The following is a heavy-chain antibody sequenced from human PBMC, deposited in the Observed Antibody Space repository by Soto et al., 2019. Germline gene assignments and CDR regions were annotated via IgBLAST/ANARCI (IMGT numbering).Heavy chain of an antibody. V-gene: IGHV5-10-1*01. CDR1: GYSFTSYW. CDR2: IDPSDSYT. D-gene: IGHD6-19*01. CDR3: ASWQSLDYYYGMDV. Sequence: GESLKISCKGSGYSFTSYWISWVRQMPGKGLEWMGRIDPSDSYTNYSPSFQGHVTISADKSISTAYLQWSSLKASDTAMYYCASWQSLDYYYGMDVWGQGTTVTVSS. J-gene: IGHJ6*02.